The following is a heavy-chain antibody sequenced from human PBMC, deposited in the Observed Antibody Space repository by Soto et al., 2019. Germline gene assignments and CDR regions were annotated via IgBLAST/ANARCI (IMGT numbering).Heavy chain of an antibody. Sequence: SETLSLTCTVSGGSISSGDYYWSWIRHPPGKGLEWIGYIYYSGSTYYNPSLKSRVTISVDTSKNQFSLKLSSVTAADTAVYYCARVFITIFGVVITNNWFDPWGPGTLVTVSS. CDR3: ARVFITIFGVVITNNWFDP. CDR1: GGSISSGDYY. V-gene: IGHV4-30-4*01. J-gene: IGHJ5*02. CDR2: IYYSGST. D-gene: IGHD3-3*01.